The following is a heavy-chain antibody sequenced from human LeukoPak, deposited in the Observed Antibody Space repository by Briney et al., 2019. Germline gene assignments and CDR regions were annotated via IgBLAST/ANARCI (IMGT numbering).Heavy chain of an antibody. Sequence: SETLSLTCTVSGGSITSSFYWSWIRQSPGKGLEWIGYIYNSGGTKYNPSLKSRLTISVDTSKNQFSLSLGSVTAADTAVYYCARASVLLSADYWGQGTLVTVSS. CDR1: GGSITSSFY. V-gene: IGHV4-59*01. J-gene: IGHJ4*02. D-gene: IGHD3-16*01. CDR2: IYNSGGT. CDR3: ARASVLLSADY.